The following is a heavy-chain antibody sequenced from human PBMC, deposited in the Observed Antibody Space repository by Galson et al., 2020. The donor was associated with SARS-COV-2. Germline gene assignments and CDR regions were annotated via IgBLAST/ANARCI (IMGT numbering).Heavy chain of an antibody. CDR1: GGSTSSSSYY. CDR2: IYYSGSA. D-gene: IGHD5-12*01. CDR3: VRQGGYSGYDPAYF. Sequence: LETLSLTCTVSGGSTSSSSYYWGWIRQPPGKGLEWIGSIYYSGSAYYNPSLKSRVNISVDTSKNQFSLTLSSVTAADTAVYYCVRQGGYSGYDPAYFWGQGTLVTVSS. J-gene: IGHJ4*02. V-gene: IGHV4-39*01.